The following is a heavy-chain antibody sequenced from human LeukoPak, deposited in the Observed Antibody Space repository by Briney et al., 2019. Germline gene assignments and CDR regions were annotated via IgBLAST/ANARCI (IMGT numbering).Heavy chain of an antibody. CDR2: ISYDGSNK. CDR3: AELGITMIGGV. V-gene: IGHV3-30*18. CDR1: GFTFSSYD. Sequence: PGRSLRLSCGASGFTFSSYDMHWVRQAPGKGLEWVAVISYDGSNKYYADSVKGRFTISRDNSKNTLYLQMNSLRAEDTAVYYCAELGITMIGGVWGKGTTVTISS. D-gene: IGHD3-10*02. J-gene: IGHJ6*04.